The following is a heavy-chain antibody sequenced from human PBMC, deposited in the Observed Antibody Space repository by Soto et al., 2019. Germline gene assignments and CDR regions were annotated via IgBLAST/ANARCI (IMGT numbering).Heavy chain of an antibody. CDR1: GFTVSSNY. Sequence: GGSLRLSCAASGFTVSSNYMSWVRQAPGKGLEWVSVIYSGGSTYYADSVEGRFTISSNNSKNTLYLQMNSLRAEDTAVYYCARAKWVRGEDGMDVWGQGTTVTVSS. CDR3: ARAKWVRGEDGMDV. CDR2: IYSGGST. D-gene: IGHD2-21*01. V-gene: IGHV3-53*01. J-gene: IGHJ6*02.